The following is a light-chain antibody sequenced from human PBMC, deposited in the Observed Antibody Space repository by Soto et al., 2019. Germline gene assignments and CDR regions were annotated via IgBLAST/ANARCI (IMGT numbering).Light chain of an antibody. J-gene: IGKJ1*01. CDR2: AAS. CDR3: QKYNSATPT. CDR1: QAISIY. Sequence: DIQMTQSPSSLSTSVGDRVTITCRASQAISIYLAWYQQKPGKVPKLLLYAASTLQSGVPSRFSGSGSGTDFTLTISSLQPEDVTTYYCQKYNSATPTFGQGTKVEIK. V-gene: IGKV1-27*01.